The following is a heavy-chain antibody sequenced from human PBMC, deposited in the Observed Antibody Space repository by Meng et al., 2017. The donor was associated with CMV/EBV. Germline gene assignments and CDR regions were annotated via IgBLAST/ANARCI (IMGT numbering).Heavy chain of an antibody. CDR1: GFTFSTAW. J-gene: IGHJ6*02. CDR3: TTDDPQPYSSSSRGYYYGMDV. V-gene: IGHV3-15*01. Sequence: GGSLRLSCAASGFTFSTAWMSWVRQAPGKGLEWVGRIKSKTDGGTTDYAAPVKGRFTISRDDSKNTLYPQMNSLKTEDTAVYYCTTDDPQPYSSSSRGYYYGMDVWGQGTTVTVSS. CDR2: IKSKTDGGTT. D-gene: IGHD6-6*01.